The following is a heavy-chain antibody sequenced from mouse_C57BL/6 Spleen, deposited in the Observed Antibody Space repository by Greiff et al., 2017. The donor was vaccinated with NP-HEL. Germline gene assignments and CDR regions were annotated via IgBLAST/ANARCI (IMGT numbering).Heavy chain of an antibody. CDR3: ARENGSFDY. D-gene: IGHD2-2*01. CDR2: ISYDGSN. J-gene: IGHJ2*01. CDR1: GYSITSGYY. V-gene: IGHV3-6*01. Sequence: EVKLVESGPGLVKPSQSLSLTCSVTGYSITSGYYWNWIRQFPGNKLEWMGYISYDGSNNYNPSLKNRISITRDTSKNQFFLKLNSVTTEDTATYYCARENGSFDYWGQGTTLTVSS.